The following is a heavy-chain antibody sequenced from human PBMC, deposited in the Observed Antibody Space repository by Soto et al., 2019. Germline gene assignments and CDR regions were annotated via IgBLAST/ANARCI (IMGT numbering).Heavy chain of an antibody. CDR2: ISYDGSNK. J-gene: IGHJ5*02. D-gene: IGHD3-10*01. CDR1: GFTFSSYA. V-gene: IGHV3-30-3*01. Sequence: LRLSCAASGFTFSSYAMHWVRQAPGKGLEWVAVISYDGSNKYYADSVKGRFTISRDNSKNTLYLQMNSLRAEDTAVYYCARDKYYYGSVPFDPWGQGTLVTVSS. CDR3: ARDKYYYGSVPFDP.